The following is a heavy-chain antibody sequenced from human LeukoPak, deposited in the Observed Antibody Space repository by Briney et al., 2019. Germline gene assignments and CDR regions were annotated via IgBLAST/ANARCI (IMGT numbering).Heavy chain of an antibody. V-gene: IGHV4-38-2*02. J-gene: IGHJ6*03. CDR1: GYSISSGYY. CDR3: TRGSIAYYYMDV. Sequence: SETLSLTCTGSGYSISSGYYWGWIRQPPGKGLEWIGSIYHSGSTYHNPSLKSRVTISVDTSKNQFSLKLSSVTAADTAVYYCTRGSIAYYYMDVWGKGTTVTISS. CDR2: IYHSGST. D-gene: IGHD3-22*01.